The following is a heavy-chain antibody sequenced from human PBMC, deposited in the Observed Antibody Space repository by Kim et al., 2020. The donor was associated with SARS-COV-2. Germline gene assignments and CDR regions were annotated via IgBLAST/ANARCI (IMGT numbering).Heavy chain of an antibody. V-gene: IGHV4-34*01. J-gene: IGHJ5*02. D-gene: IGHD6-13*01. CDR3: ARGPGYSSSWYGARNWFDP. Sequence: SETLSLTCAVYGGSFSGYYWSWIRQPPGKGLEWIGEINHSGSTNYNPSLKSLVTISVDTSKNQFSLKLSSVTAADTAVYYCARGPGYSSSWYGARNWFDPWGQGTLVTVSS. CDR1: GGSFSGYY. CDR2: INHSGST.